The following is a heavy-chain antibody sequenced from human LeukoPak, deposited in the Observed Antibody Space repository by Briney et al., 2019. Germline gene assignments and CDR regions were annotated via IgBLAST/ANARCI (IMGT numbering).Heavy chain of an antibody. Sequence: QPGGSLRLSCVASGISFSNYAMHWVRQAPGQGLEWVAVISDDGTKKYYGDSEKGRFTISRDNSKNTLFLQMNSLRAEDTAVYYCARDNYYGSGSYNYYGMDVWGQGTTVTVTS. D-gene: IGHD3-10*01. CDR2: ISDDGTKK. CDR3: ARDNYYGSGSYNYYGMDV. CDR1: GISFSNYA. V-gene: IGHV3-30-3*01. J-gene: IGHJ6*02.